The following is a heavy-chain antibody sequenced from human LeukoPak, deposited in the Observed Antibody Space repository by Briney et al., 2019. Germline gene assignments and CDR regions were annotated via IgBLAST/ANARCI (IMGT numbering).Heavy chain of an antibody. J-gene: IGHJ6*02. CDR2: MNPNSGNT. D-gene: IGHD4-17*01. CDR1: GYTFTSYD. V-gene: IGHV1-8*01. CDR3: ARGPYDYGDYYYYGMDV. Sequence: GASVKVSCKASGYTFTSYDINWVRQATGQGLEWMGWMNPNSGNTGYAQKFQGRVTMTRNTSISTAYMELSSLRSEDTAVYYCARGPYDYGDYYYYGMDVWGQGTTVTVSS.